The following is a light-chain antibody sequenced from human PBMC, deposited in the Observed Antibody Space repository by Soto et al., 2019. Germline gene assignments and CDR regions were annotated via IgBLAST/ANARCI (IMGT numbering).Light chain of an antibody. CDR1: SSDVGGYNH. Sequence: QSVLTQPASVSGSPGQSITISCTGTSSDVGGYNHVSWYQQHPGKAPKLIIFEVSLRPSAVSNRFSASKSGNTASLTISGLQAEDEADYYCSSYTSSSTLYVFGTGTKVTVL. J-gene: IGLJ1*01. V-gene: IGLV2-14*01. CDR2: EVS. CDR3: SSYTSSSTLYV.